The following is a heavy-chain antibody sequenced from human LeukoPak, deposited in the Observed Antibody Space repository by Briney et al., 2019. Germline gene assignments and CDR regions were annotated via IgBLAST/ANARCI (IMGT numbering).Heavy chain of an antibody. J-gene: IGHJ5*02. Sequence: GGSLRLSCAASGFTFGSYAMSWVRQAPGKGLEWVANIKHDASEIHYVDSLKGQFTVSRDNANNSLYLQMDSLRVDDTAMYFCAKWGFFGDYFWFDPRGQGTLVIVSS. CDR1: GFTFGSYA. CDR2: IKHDASEI. V-gene: IGHV3-7*01. CDR3: AKWGFFGDYFWFDP. D-gene: IGHD4-17*01.